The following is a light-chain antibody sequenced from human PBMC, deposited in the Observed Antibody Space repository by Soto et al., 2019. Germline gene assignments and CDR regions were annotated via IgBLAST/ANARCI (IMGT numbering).Light chain of an antibody. CDR1: KLGNKY. V-gene: IGLV3-1*01. CDR2: QDN. J-gene: IGLJ3*02. CDR3: QAWDSRSYVV. Sequence: SYELTQPPSVSVSPGQTAIITCSGDKLGNKYTCWYQHKPGQSPVLVIYQDNKRPSGIPERFSGSNSGNTATLTISGTQAMDEADYYCQAWDSRSYVVFGGGTKLTVL.